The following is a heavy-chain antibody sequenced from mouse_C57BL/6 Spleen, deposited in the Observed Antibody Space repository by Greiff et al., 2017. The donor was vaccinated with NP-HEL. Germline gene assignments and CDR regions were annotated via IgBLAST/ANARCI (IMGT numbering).Heavy chain of an antibody. CDR2: IHPSDSDT. J-gene: IGHJ1*03. CDR1: GYTFTSYW. Sequence: QVQLQQPGAELVKPGASVKVSCKASGYTFTSYWMHWVKQRPGQGLEWIGRIHPSDSDTNYNQKFKGKATLTVDKSSSTAYMQLSSLTSEDSAVYYCAILTGLSYWYFDVWGTGTTVTVSS. V-gene: IGHV1-74*01. CDR3: AILTGLSYWYFDV. D-gene: IGHD4-1*01.